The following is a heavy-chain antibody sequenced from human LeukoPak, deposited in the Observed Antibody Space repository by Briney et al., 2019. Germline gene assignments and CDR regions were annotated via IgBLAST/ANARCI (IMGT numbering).Heavy chain of an antibody. CDR2: IIPILGIA. CDR1: GGTFSSYT. V-gene: IGHV1-69*04. CDR3: AREPASREAYCGGDCYSDAFDI. Sequence: ASVKVSCKASGGTFSSYTISWVRQAPGQGLEWMGRIIPILGIANYAQKFQGRVTITADKSTSTAYMELSSLRSEDTAVYYCAREPASREAYCGGDCYSDAFDIWGQGTMVTVSS. D-gene: IGHD2-21*02. J-gene: IGHJ3*02.